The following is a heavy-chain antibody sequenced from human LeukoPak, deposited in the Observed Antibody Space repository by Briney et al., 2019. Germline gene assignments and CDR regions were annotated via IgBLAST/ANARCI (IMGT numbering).Heavy chain of an antibody. D-gene: IGHD5-24*01. V-gene: IGHV4-4*07. CDR2: IYTSGST. Sequence: SETLSLTXTVSGGSISSYYWSWIRKPAGKGLEWIGRIYTSGSTNYNPSLKSRVTMSVDTSKNQFSLKLSSVTAADTAVYYCARGMMATVLGENFDLWGRGTLVTVSS. CDR1: GGSISSYY. CDR3: ARGMMATVLGENFDL. J-gene: IGHJ2*01.